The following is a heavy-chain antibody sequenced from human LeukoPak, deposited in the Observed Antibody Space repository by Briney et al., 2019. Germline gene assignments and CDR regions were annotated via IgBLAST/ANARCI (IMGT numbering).Heavy chain of an antibody. D-gene: IGHD3-9*01. Sequence: GGSLRLSCAASGFTFSSYEINWVRQAPGKGLEWVSHISSSGRIIYYADSVKGRFTISRDNAKNSLYLQMNSLRAEDTAVYYCARMNYDILTGYYLRAFDVWGQGTMVSVSS. V-gene: IGHV3-48*03. CDR3: ARMNYDILTGYYLRAFDV. CDR1: GFTFSSYE. CDR2: ISSSGRII. J-gene: IGHJ3*01.